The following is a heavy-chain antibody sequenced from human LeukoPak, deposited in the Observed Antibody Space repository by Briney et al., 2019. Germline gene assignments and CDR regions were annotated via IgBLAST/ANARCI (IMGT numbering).Heavy chain of an antibody. V-gene: IGHV3-9*01. J-gene: IGHJ4*02. D-gene: IGHD6-19*01. CDR3: AADPSGWYVFDY. CDR2: ISWNSGSI. Sequence: GGSLRLSCAASGFTFDDYAMHWVRQAPGKGLEWVSGISWNSGSIGHADSVKGRFTISRDNAKNSLYLQMNSLRAEDTALYYCAADPSGWYVFDYWGQGTLVTVSS. CDR1: GFTFDDYA.